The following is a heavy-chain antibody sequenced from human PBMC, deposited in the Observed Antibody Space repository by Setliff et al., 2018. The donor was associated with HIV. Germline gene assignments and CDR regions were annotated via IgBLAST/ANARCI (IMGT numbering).Heavy chain of an antibody. Sequence: ASVKVSCKASGYTFTTYAMIWVRQAPGQSLEWMGWINTGNGNTRLSQKFQGRVTISRDTSASTAYVELYSLTSEDTVVYYCARTLTYYFDGSFSSGPADYWGLGTLVTVSS. D-gene: IGHD3-22*01. V-gene: IGHV1-3*04. CDR1: GYTFTTYA. CDR2: INTGNGNT. CDR3: ARTLTYYFDGSFSSGPADY. J-gene: IGHJ4*02.